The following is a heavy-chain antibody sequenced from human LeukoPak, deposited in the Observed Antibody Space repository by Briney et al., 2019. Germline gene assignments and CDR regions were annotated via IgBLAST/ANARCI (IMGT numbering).Heavy chain of an antibody. Sequence: GGPLRLSCAASGFSFSSYAMSWVRQAPGKGLEWVSVISGSGGSTYYADSVKGRFSISRDNSKNTLYLQMNSLRAEDTAVYYCAKHSGSYYVSFDYWGQGTLVTVSS. CDR2: ISGSGGST. CDR1: GFSFSSYA. CDR3: AKHSGSYYVSFDY. D-gene: IGHD1-26*01. V-gene: IGHV3-23*01. J-gene: IGHJ4*02.